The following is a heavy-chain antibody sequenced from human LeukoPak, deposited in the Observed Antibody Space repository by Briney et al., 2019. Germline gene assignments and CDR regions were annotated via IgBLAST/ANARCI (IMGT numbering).Heavy chain of an antibody. CDR3: AKEVEYQLLQYYYYGMDV. Sequence: GRSLRLSCAASGFTFSSYGMHWVRQAPGKGLEWVAVISYDGSNKYYADSVKGRFTISRDNSKNTLYLQMNSLGAEDTAVYYCAKEVEYQLLQYYYYGMDVWGKGTTVTVSS. J-gene: IGHJ6*04. D-gene: IGHD2-2*01. V-gene: IGHV3-30*18. CDR2: ISYDGSNK. CDR1: GFTFSSYG.